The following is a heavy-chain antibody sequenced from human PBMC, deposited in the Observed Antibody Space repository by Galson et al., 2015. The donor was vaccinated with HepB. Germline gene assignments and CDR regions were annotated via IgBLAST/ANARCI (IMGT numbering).Heavy chain of an antibody. V-gene: IGHV1-69*13. Sequence: SVKVSCKASGGTFRTYTISWVRQAPGQGLEWMGGIIPLFGTPKYAQKFQGRVTITADESTSTAYMELSSLRSEDTAVYYCAREKYAETALVTPFDSWGQGTLVIVSS. D-gene: IGHD5-18*01. J-gene: IGHJ5*01. CDR1: GGTFRTYT. CDR2: IIPLFGTP. CDR3: AREKYAETALVTPFDS.